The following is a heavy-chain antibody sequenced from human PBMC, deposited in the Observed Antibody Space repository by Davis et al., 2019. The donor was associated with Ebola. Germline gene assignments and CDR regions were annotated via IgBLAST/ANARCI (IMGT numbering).Heavy chain of an antibody. CDR1: GGTFSSYA. Sequence: AASVKVSCKASGGTFSSYAISWVRQAPGQGLEWMGGIIPIFGTANYAQKFQGRVTITADESTSTAYMELSSLRSEDTAVYYCARVGGSGWSTGDYWGQGTLVTVSS. V-gene: IGHV1-69*13. CDR3: ARVGGSGWSTGDY. J-gene: IGHJ4*02. D-gene: IGHD6-19*01. CDR2: IIPIFGTA.